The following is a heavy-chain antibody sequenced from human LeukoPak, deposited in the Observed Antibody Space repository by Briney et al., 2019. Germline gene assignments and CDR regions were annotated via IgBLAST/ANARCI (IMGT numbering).Heavy chain of an antibody. CDR1: GGSISDYY. CDR2: IYSSGST. Sequence: SETLSLTCRVSGGSISDYYWSWIRQPPGKGQEWIGYIYSSGSTNYNPSLKSRVTISVDTSKNQFSLKVTSVTAADTAVYYCARGGPPTVTRFDYWGQGTLVTVSS. CDR3: ARGGPPTVTRFDY. J-gene: IGHJ4*02. V-gene: IGHV4-59*01. D-gene: IGHD4-17*01.